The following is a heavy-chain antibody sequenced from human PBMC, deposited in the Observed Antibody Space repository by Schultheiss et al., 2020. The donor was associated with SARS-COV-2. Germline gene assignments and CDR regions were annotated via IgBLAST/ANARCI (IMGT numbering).Heavy chain of an antibody. J-gene: IGHJ4*02. V-gene: IGHV5-51*01. CDR2: IYPGDSDV. Sequence: GESLKISCKVSGYRFTNYWIGWVRQMPGKGLEWMGIIYPGDSDVRYSPSFQGQVTISADKSISTAYLQWSSLKASDTAMYYCARHVHPYDFWSGRSYYFDYWGQGTLVTVSS. D-gene: IGHD3-3*01. CDR1: GYRFTNYW. CDR3: ARHVHPYDFWSGRSYYFDY.